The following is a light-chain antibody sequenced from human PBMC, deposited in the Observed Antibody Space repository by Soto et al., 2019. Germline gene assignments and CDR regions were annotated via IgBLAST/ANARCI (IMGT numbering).Light chain of an antibody. CDR3: QSYDSSLSGFAV. J-gene: IGLJ7*01. V-gene: IGLV1-40*01. CDR2: GNS. CDR1: SSTIGAGYD. Sequence: QAVVTQPPSVSGAPGQRVTISCTGSSSTIGAGYDVHWYQQVPGTAPKLLIYGNSNRPSGVPDRFSGSKSGTSASLAITGLQAEDEADYYCQSYDSSLSGFAVFGGGTQLTVL.